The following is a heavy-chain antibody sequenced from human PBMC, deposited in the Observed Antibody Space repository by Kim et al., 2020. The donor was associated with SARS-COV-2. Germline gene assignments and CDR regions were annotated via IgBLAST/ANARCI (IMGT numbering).Heavy chain of an antibody. CDR1: GFTFSIYA. J-gene: IGHJ6*01. D-gene: IGHD3-10*01. CDR2: ISGTGGST. Sequence: GGSLRLSCAASGFTFSIYAMSWVRQAPGKGLEWVSSISGTGGSTQYADSVKGRFTMSRDNSKSTLFVQMNSLRAEDTAVYYCAKNYYDSGPFPYYGLYV. CDR3: AKNYYDSGPFPYYGLYV. V-gene: IGHV3-23*01.